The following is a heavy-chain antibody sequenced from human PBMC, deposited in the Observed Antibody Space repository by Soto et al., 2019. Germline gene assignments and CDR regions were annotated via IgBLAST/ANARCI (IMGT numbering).Heavy chain of an antibody. CDR1: GFTFSRHS. CDR2: ISSSGSVI. CDR3: ARVDGAFDI. V-gene: IGHV3-48*02. J-gene: IGHJ3*02. Sequence: GGSLRLSCAASGFTFSRHSMIWVRQAPGKGLEWLSYISSSGSVIFYADSVRGRFTISRDSAKNSLYLQMSSLRDEDTAVYYCARVDGAFDIWGQGTMVTVSS.